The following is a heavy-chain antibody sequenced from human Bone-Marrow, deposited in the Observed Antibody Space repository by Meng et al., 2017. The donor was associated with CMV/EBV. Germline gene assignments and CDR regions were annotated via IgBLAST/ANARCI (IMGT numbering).Heavy chain of an antibody. CDR2: ISSSSSYI. CDR1: GFTFSSYS. D-gene: IGHD2-2*02. CDR3: ASLVVVPAAIPYYYGMAV. V-gene: IGHV3-21*01. J-gene: IGHJ6*01. Sequence: GESLKISCAASGFTFSSYSMNWVRQAPGKGLEWVSSISSSSSYIYYADSVKGRFTISRDNAKNSLYLQMNSLRAVDTAVYYCASLVVVPAAIPYYYGMAVWGPGTTVTGYS.